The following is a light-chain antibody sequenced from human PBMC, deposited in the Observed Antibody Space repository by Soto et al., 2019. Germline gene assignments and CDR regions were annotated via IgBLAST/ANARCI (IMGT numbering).Light chain of an antibody. J-gene: IGKJ5*01. Sequence: EIVLAPFPGTPAFSPGGSAPLSLRASQSVSSSFLAWYQQKAGQAPRLLIYGASRRATGIPDRFSGSGSGTDFTLTISSLEPEDFAVYYCQQRNNWQVTFGQGTRLEIK. CDR3: QQRNNWQVT. CDR2: GAS. V-gene: IGKV3D-20*02. CDR1: QSVSSSF.